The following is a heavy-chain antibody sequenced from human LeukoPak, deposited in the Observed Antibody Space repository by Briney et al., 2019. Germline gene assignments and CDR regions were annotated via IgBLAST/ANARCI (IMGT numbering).Heavy chain of an antibody. CDR3: ARALGYCSSTSCCTSSYYYYGMDV. CDR1: GFTFSSYW. V-gene: IGHV3-7*01. J-gene: IGHJ6*02. Sequence: PGGSLRLSCAASGFTFSSYWMSWVRQAPGKGLEWVANIKQDGSEKYYVDSVKGRFTISRDNAKNSLYLQMNSLRAEDTAVYYCARALGYCSSTSCCTSSYYYYGMDVWGQGTTVTVSS. CDR2: IKQDGSEK. D-gene: IGHD2-2*02.